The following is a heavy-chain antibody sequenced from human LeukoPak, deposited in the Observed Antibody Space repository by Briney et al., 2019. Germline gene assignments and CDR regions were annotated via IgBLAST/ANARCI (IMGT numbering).Heavy chain of an antibody. D-gene: IGHD3-16*02. CDR1: GFTFSSYW. CDR3: ARDGVGGELSLVGYSDV. V-gene: IGHV3-7*01. Sequence: AGGSLRLSCAASGFTFSSYWMNWVRQAPGKGLEWVANIKQDGSETYYVYSVKGRFTISRDNAKNSLYLKMNSLRAEDTAVYYCARDGVGGELSLVGYSDVWGKGTTVTVSS. J-gene: IGHJ6*04. CDR2: IKQDGSET.